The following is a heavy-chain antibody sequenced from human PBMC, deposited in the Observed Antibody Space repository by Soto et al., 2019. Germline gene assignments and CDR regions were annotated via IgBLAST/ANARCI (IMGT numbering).Heavy chain of an antibody. Sequence: PSEIMSRTCTVSGGSISSSSYYRGRISQNQGKGLVWIESIYYRGSPNYIPSLKARVSISVDTSKNQFSLKLCSVTAADTAVYYCARAGPFYDSSGFYYYYGMDVWGQGTTVPVSS. CDR1: GGSISSSSYY. D-gene: IGHD3-22*01. CDR2: IYYRGSP. V-gene: IGHV4-39*07. CDR3: ARAGPFYDSSGFYYYYGMDV. J-gene: IGHJ6*02.